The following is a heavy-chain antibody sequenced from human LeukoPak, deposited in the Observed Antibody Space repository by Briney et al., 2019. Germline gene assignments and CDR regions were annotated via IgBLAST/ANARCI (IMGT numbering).Heavy chain of an antibody. CDR1: GFTFSSYG. V-gene: IGHV3-33*01. CDR2: IWYDGSNK. Sequence: GGSLRLSCAASGFTFSSYGMPWVRQAPGKGLEWVAVIWYDGSNKYYADSVKGRFTISRDNSKNTLYLQMNSLRAEDTAVYYCARTLFGFGELPYYYYGMDVWGQGTTVTVSS. CDR3: ARTLFGFGELPYYYYGMDV. D-gene: IGHD3-10*01. J-gene: IGHJ6*02.